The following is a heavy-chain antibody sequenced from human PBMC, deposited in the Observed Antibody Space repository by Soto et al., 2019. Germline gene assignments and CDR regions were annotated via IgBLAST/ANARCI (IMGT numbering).Heavy chain of an antibody. J-gene: IGHJ4*02. CDR3: AKAGWSYDTGEWGFDY. CDR1: GFGFSFYS. V-gene: IGHV3-21*01. Sequence: XGSLRLSCAASGFGFSFYSMAGVRQVPGKGLEWVSLISSSDVYTNYAGSVRGRFTVSRDDAKNSLYLQMSSLRVEDTAVYYCAKAGWSYDTGEWGFDYWGQGTLVTVSS. CDR2: ISSSDVYT. D-gene: IGHD1-26*01.